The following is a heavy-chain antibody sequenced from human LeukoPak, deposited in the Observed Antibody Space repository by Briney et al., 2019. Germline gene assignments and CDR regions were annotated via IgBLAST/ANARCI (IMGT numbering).Heavy chain of an antibody. CDR2: IIPILGIA. D-gene: IGHD6-6*01. CDR1: GGTFSSYA. V-gene: IGHV1-69*04. Sequence: SVKVSCKASGGTFSSYAISWVRQAPGQGLEWIGRIIPILGIANYAQKFQGRVTITADKSTSTAYMELSSLRSEDTAVYYCARVSIAARTGPYYYYGMDVWGQGTTVTVSS. CDR3: ARVSIAARTGPYYYYGMDV. J-gene: IGHJ6*02.